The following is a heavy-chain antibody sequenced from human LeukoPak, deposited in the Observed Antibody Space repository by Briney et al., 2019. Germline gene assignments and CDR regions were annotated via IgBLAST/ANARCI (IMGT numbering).Heavy chain of an antibody. V-gene: IGHV3-23*01. J-gene: IGHJ4*02. CDR3: AKGNGYSYGRYYFDY. CDR2: ITASGGNT. Sequence: GGSLRLSCAASGFTFSSYAMGWVRQAPGKGLEWVSAITASGGNTYYADSVKGRFTISRDNSKNTLYLQVNSLGAEDTAVYYCAKGNGYSYGRYYFDYWGQGTLVTVSS. CDR1: GFTFSSYA. D-gene: IGHD5-18*01.